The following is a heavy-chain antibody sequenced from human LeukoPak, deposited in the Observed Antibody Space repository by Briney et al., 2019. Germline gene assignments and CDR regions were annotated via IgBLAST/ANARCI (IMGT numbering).Heavy chain of an antibody. CDR2: ISGSGGST. J-gene: IGHJ1*01. CDR1: GFTFSSYA. D-gene: IGHD3-22*01. CDR3: AKSYYYDSSGYYPTEYFQH. V-gene: IGHV3-23*01. Sequence: GGSLRLSCAASGFTFSSYAMSWVRQAPGKGLEWVSAISGSGGSTYYADSVKGRFTISRDNSKNTLYLQMNSLRAEDTAVYYCAKSYYYDSSGYYPTEYFQHWGQGTLVTVSS.